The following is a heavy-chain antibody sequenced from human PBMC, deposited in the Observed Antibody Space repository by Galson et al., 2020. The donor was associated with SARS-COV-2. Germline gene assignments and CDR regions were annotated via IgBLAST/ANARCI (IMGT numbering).Heavy chain of an antibody. D-gene: IGHD3-3*01. CDR2: ISDDGKKR. CDR3: ATERYDNSRGLES. V-gene: IGHV3-30*09. Sequence: GGSLRLSCAGSGFPFSSNAMHWVRQAPGKGLEWVTVISDDGKKRYYAESVRGRFAISRDNSGNTLYLQMNSLRPDDTAIYYCATERYDNSRGLESWGQGTLVTVSS. CDR1: GFPFSSNA. J-gene: IGHJ4*02.